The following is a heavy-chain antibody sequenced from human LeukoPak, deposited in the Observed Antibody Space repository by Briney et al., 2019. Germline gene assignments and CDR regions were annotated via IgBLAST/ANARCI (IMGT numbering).Heavy chain of an antibody. CDR1: GFTFSSYA. D-gene: IGHD3-10*01. J-gene: IGHJ4*02. CDR3: ARKDSGRYINPFDY. CDR2: IAYDGSNK. Sequence: GRSLRLSCAASGFTFSSYAMHWVRQAPGKGLEWVAVIAYDGSNKYYSDSVKGRFTIFRDNSKNTLYLQMNSLRAEDTAVYYCARKDSGRYINPFDYWGQGTLVTVSS. V-gene: IGHV3-30*04.